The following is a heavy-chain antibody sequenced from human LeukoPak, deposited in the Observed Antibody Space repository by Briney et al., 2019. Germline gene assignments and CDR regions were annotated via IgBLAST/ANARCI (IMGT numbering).Heavy chain of an antibody. CDR2: ITPIVDTA. V-gene: IGHV1-69*04. Sequence: SVKVSCKASGGSFSNYAFSWVRQAPGQGLEWMGRITPIVDTATYIQKFQGRVTITANKFTSTAYMELSSLTSEDTAVYYCASGLGFCSGSDCTNLVKDYYYGMNVWGQGTTVTVSS. CDR1: GGSFSNYA. CDR3: ASGLGFCSGSDCTNLVKDYYYGMNV. D-gene: IGHD2-15*01. J-gene: IGHJ6*02.